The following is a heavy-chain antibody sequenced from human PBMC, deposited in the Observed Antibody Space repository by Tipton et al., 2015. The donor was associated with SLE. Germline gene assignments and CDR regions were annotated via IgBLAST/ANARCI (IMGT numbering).Heavy chain of an antibody. CDR2: IYYSGST. V-gene: IGHV4-59*12. Sequence: GASISSYYWSWIRQPPGKGLEWIGYIYYSGSTIHNPSLKSRVTMSVDTSKNQFSLKLSSVTAADTAVYYCARGAGAGYSSSWYTFDYWGQGTLVTVSS. J-gene: IGHJ4*02. CDR1: GASISSYY. CDR3: ARGAGAGYSSSWYTFDY. D-gene: IGHD6-13*01.